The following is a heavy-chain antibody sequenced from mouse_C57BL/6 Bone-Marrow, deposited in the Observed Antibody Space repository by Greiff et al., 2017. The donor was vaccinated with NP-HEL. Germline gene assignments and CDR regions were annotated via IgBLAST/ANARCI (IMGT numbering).Heavy chain of an antibody. CDR2: INPNNGGT. J-gene: IGHJ4*01. D-gene: IGHD1-1*01. V-gene: IGHV1-22*01. CDR3: ATYGSSWDYAMDY. CDR1: GYTFTDYN. Sequence: EVQLQQSGPELVKPGASVKMSCKASGYTFTDYNMHWVKQSHGKSLEWIGYINPNNGGTSYNQKFKGKATLTVNKSSSTAYMELRSLTSEDSAVYYCATYGSSWDYAMDYWGQGTSVTVSS.